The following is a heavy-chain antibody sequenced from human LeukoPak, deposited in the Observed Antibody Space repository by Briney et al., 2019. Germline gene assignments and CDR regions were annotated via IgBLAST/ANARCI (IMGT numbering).Heavy chain of an antibody. V-gene: IGHV3-23*01. J-gene: IGHJ4*02. CDR3: TKDHPDCRGTSCLLFDS. CDR1: GFTFSSYA. D-gene: IGHD2-2*01. CDR2: ITSGGGST. Sequence: GGSLRLSCAASGFTFSSYAMSRVRQAPGKGLEWVSMITSGGGSTYHADSVKGRFIISRDNSKNTLYLQMTSLRAEDTAVYYCTKDHPDCRGTSCLLFDSWGQGTLVTVSS.